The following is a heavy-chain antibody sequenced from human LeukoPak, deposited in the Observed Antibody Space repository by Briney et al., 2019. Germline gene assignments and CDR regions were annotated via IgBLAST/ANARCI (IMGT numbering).Heavy chain of an antibody. V-gene: IGHV3-48*03. CDR1: GFTFSSYE. D-gene: IGHD3-22*01. Sequence: PGGSLRLSCAASGFTFSSYEMNWVRQAPGKGLEWVSYISSSGSTIYYADSVKGQFTISRDNAKNSLYLQMNSLRAEDTAVYYCARDPVYDSSGYYEWKLLDYWGQGTLVTVSS. CDR3: ARDPVYDSSGYYEWKLLDY. CDR2: ISSSGSTI. J-gene: IGHJ4*02.